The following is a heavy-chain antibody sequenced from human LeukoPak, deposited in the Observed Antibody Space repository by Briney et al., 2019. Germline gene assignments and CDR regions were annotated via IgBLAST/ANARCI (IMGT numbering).Heavy chain of an antibody. V-gene: IGHV1-2*02. CDR3: ARGRGTTSSNFDY. J-gene: IGHJ4*02. CDR2: INPNNGGT. Sequence: GASVTVSFKASGYTFTVYYMHWVRQAPGQGLEWMGWINPNNGGTNYAQKFQGRVTMTRDTSISTAYMELSRLTSDDTAVYYCARGRGTTSSNFDYWGQGTLVTVSS. CDR1: GYTFTVYY. D-gene: IGHD2-2*01.